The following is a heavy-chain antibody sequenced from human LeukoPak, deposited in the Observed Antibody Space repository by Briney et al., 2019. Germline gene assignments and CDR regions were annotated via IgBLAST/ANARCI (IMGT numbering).Heavy chain of an antibody. Sequence: KPSETLSLTCTVSGGSISHYYWSWIRQPPGKGLEWLGYIYYSGSTRYNPSLKSRVTISVDTSKNQFSLKLSSVTAADTAVYYCARVRYYYDRSGYYYFDYWGQGTLVTVSS. J-gene: IGHJ4*02. CDR2: IYYSGST. V-gene: IGHV4-59*01. CDR3: ARVRYYYDRSGYYYFDY. D-gene: IGHD3-22*01. CDR1: GGSISHYY.